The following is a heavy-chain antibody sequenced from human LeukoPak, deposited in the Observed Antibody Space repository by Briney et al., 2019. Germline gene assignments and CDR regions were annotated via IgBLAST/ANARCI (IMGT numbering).Heavy chain of an antibody. J-gene: IGHJ4*02. Sequence: SETLSLTCTVSGGSISGYYWSWVRQPPGKGLEWIGEIHHSGSTNYNPSLKSRVTISVDKSKNQFSLKLSSVTAADTAVYYCASKLTAVAGYFDCWGQGTLVTVSS. CDR3: ASKLTAVAGYFDC. V-gene: IGHV4-34*01. CDR1: GGSISGYY. D-gene: IGHD6-19*01. CDR2: IHHSGST.